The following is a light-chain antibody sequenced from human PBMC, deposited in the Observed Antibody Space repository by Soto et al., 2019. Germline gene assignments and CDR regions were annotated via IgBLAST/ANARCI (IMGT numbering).Light chain of an antibody. J-gene: IGKJ1*01. CDR2: GPS. V-gene: IGKV3-15*01. CDR1: QGVXTY. Sequence: EVGVTHCAATLSVSPGESATLSCRASQGVXTYIVWYQQKPGQAPRALIXGPSTRATGIPARFIGSGSGTDFTLTISSLQSEDFAVYYCQQYNNWPPCTFGQGTKVDIK. CDR3: QQYNNWPPCT.